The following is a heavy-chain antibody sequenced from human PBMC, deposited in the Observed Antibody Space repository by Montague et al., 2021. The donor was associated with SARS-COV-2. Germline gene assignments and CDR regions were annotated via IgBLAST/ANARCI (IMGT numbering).Heavy chain of an antibody. CDR3: ARELTAPDHVDY. V-gene: IGHV4-59*12. J-gene: IGHJ4*02. CDR2: IYYSGST. D-gene: IGHD1-14*01. CDR1: GGSISSNY. Sequence: SETLSLTCTVSGGSISSNYWNWIRQPPGRGLEWIGYIYYSGSTNYNPSLESRVTISADTSKNHFSLKLRSVTAADTAVYYCARELTAPDHVDYWGQGTLVTVSS.